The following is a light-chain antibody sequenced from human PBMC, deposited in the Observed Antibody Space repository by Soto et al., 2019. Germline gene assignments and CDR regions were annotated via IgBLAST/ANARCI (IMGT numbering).Light chain of an antibody. V-gene: IGLV2-14*01. Sequence: QSALTQPAYVSGSPGQSITISCTGTSSDVGGYNYVSWYQQHPGKAPKLIIYEVSNRPSGVSNRFSGSKSGNTASLTISGLQAEDEADYYCSSYTSSSTYVFGTGTKVTVL. CDR3: SSYTSSSTYV. CDR2: EVS. J-gene: IGLJ1*01. CDR1: SSDVGGYNY.